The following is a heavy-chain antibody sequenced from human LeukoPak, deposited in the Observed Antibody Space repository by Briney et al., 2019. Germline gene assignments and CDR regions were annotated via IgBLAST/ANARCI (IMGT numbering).Heavy chain of an antibody. D-gene: IGHD3-22*01. CDR2: ISGSGGST. CDR3: AKTYYYDSSGYSFDY. Sequence: GGSLRLSCAASGFTFSSYAMSWVRQAPGKGLEWVSAISGSGGSTYYADSVKGRFTVSRDNSKNTLYLQMNSLRAEDTAVYYCAKTYYYDSSGYSFDYWGQGTLVTVSS. V-gene: IGHV3-23*01. J-gene: IGHJ4*02. CDR1: GFTFSSYA.